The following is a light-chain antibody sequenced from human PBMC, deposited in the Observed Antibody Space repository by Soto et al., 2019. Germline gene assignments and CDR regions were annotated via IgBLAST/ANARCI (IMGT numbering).Light chain of an antibody. CDR1: QGITEK. J-gene: IGKJ1*01. Sequence: EVVMTQSPATLSVSPGDTATLSCRASQGITEKVVWYQQKSGQAPRLLIYGAFTRAAGVPARFSGSGSGTEFTLTISSLQSEDSAVYFCQQYANWPKTFGQGTKVDSK. V-gene: IGKV3-15*01. CDR2: GAF. CDR3: QQYANWPKT.